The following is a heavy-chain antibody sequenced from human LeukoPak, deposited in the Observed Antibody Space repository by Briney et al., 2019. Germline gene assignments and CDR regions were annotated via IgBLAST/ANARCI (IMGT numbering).Heavy chain of an antibody. CDR3: ARDSPDSSGYRFDY. Sequence: PSETLSLTCTVSGGSISSYYWSWIRQPPGKGLEWIGYIYYSGSTNYNPSLKSRVTISVDTSKNQFSLKLSSVTAADTAVYYCARDSPDSSGYRFDYWGQGTLVTVSS. D-gene: IGHD3-22*01. CDR2: IYYSGST. V-gene: IGHV4-59*01. J-gene: IGHJ4*02. CDR1: GGSISSYY.